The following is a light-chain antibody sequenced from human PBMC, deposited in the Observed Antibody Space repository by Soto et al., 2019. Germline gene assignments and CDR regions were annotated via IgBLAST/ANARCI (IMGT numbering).Light chain of an antibody. CDR3: QQYNTYPT. V-gene: IGKV1-5*03. J-gene: IGKJ1*01. CDR1: QTISSC. CDR2: KAS. Sequence: DIQMTQSPSTLSGSVGDRVTITCRASQTISSCLAWYQQKAGKATKLLNYKASTLKSGLPTRFSGSGSGTEFTITISRLQSDYFATYCRQQYNTYPTFGQGTKVDI.